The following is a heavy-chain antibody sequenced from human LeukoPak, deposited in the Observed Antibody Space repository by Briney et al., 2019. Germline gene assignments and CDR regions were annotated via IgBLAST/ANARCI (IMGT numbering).Heavy chain of an antibody. CDR2: ISWDSGII. Sequence: PGRSLRLSCAASGFIFDDYAMHWVRQAPGKGLEWVSGISWDSGIIGYADSVKGRFTIGRDNAKNSLYLQMDSLRPEDTALYYCARDRGGNGWYEFEYWGQGTLVTVSS. CDR3: ARDRGGNGWYEFEY. CDR1: GFIFDDYA. V-gene: IGHV3-9*01. D-gene: IGHD6-19*01. J-gene: IGHJ4*02.